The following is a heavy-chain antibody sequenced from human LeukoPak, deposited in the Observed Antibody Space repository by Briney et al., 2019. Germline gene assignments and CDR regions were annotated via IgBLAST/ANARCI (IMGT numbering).Heavy chain of an antibody. J-gene: IGHJ6*03. Sequence: GGSLRLSCAASGFTFSSYWMHWVRQAPGKGLVWVSRINSDGSTTNYADSVEGRFTISRDNAKNSLYLQMNSLRAEDTAVYYCARDAAYDSSGYYYYYYMDVWGKGTTVTVSS. V-gene: IGHV3-74*01. CDR3: ARDAAYDSSGYYYYYYMDV. CDR1: GFTFSSYW. CDR2: INSDGSTT. D-gene: IGHD3-22*01.